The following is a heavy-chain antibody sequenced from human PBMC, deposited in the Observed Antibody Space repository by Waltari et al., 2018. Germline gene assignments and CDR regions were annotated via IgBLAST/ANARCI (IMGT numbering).Heavy chain of an antibody. CDR3: ATARDEFTASIFFDH. CDR2: IYPAGST. V-gene: IGHV3-66*02. Sequence: DVRLLESGGGLVRPGGPLRLPWAASGLPVPSTPMSGVRQAPGQGLEWVSVIYPAGSTYHADSVLGRFTISRDVSQNTLYLQMNNLRPEDTAVYYCATARDEFTASIFFDHWGQGALVSVSS. CDR1: GLPVPSTP. D-gene: IGHD3-3*01. J-gene: IGHJ4*02.